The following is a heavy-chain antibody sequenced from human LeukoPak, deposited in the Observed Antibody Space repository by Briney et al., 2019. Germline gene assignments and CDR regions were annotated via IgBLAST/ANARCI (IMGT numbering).Heavy chain of an antibody. Sequence: PGGSLRLSCAASGFTFSSYAMSWVRQAPGKGLEWVSAISGSGGSTYYADSVKGRFTISRDNPKNTLYLQMNSLRAEDTAVYYCAKGTFHYYDSSGYPPDWGKGTTVTVSS. D-gene: IGHD3-22*01. CDR1: GFTFSSYA. J-gene: IGHJ6*04. CDR2: ISGSGGST. CDR3: AKGTFHYYDSSGYPPD. V-gene: IGHV3-23*01.